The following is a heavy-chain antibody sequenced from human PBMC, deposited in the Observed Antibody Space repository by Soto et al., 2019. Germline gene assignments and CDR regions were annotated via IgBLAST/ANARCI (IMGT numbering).Heavy chain of an antibody. J-gene: IGHJ3*02. CDR3: ATGPDTAMDAFDI. Sequence: SVKVSCKVSGYTLTELSMHWVRQAPGKGLEWMGGFDPEDGETIYAQKFQGRVTMTEDTSTDTAYMELSSLRSEDTAVYYCATGPDTAMDAFDIWGQGTMVTVSS. D-gene: IGHD5-18*01. CDR1: GYTLTELS. V-gene: IGHV1-24*01. CDR2: FDPEDGET.